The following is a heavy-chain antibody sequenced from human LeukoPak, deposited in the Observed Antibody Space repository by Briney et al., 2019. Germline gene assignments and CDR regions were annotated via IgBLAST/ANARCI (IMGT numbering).Heavy chain of an antibody. Sequence: PGGSLRLSCAASGFTFSDYYMSWIRQAPGKGLEWVSYISSSGSTIYYADSVKGRFTISRDNAKNSLYLQMNSLRAEDTAVYYCAREEVIGLYYFDYWGQGTLVTVSS. D-gene: IGHD3-22*01. J-gene: IGHJ4*02. V-gene: IGHV3-11*04. CDR3: AREEVIGLYYFDY. CDR1: GFTFSDYY. CDR2: ISSSGSTI.